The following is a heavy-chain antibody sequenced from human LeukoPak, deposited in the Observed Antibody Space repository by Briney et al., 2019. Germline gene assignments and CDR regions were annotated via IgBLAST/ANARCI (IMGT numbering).Heavy chain of an antibody. CDR3: AKEVVASVGMGGHLYNWFDP. D-gene: IGHD1-26*01. V-gene: IGHV3-30*18. Sequence: GRSLRLACAASGFMFSSYGMHWVRQAPGKGLEWVAVISHEESNKLYADSVRGRFTISRDNAKNTLYLQMDSLRAEDTATYYCAKEVVASVGMGGHLYNWFDPWGQGTLVTVSS. CDR1: GFMFSSYG. J-gene: IGHJ5*02. CDR2: ISHEESNK.